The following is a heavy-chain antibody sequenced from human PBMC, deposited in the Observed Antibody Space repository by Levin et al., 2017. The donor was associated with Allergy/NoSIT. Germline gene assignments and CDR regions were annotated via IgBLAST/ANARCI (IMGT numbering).Heavy chain of an antibody. CDR2: IYHGGST. Sequence: SETLSFTCAVSGGPIISSNWWSWVRQPPGKGLEWIGEIYHGGSTNYNPSLKSRVTISVDKSKNQFSLKLNSVTAADTAVYYCACSRTTGVCIFDYWGQGALVTVSS. CDR1: GGPIISSNW. D-gene: IGHD2-8*01. V-gene: IGHV4-4*02. CDR3: ACSRTTGVCIFDY. J-gene: IGHJ4*02.